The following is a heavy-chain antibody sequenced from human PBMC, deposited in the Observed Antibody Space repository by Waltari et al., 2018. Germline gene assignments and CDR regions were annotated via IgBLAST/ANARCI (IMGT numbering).Heavy chain of an antibody. J-gene: IGHJ3*02. CDR2: MNPNSGNT. CDR1: GYTFTSYD. CDR3: AFAKGICGGDCYWADAFDI. V-gene: IGHV1-8*01. Sequence: QVQLVQSGAEVKKPGASVKVSCKASGYTFTSYDINWVRQATGQGLEWMGWMNPNSGNTGYAQKFQGRVTMTRNTSISTAYMELSSLRSEDTAVYYCAFAKGICGGDCYWADAFDIWGQGTMVTVSS. D-gene: IGHD2-21*01.